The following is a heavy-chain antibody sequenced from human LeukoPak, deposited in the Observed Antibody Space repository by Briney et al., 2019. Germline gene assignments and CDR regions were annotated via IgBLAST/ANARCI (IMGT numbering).Heavy chain of an antibody. V-gene: IGHV3-23*01. CDR3: AKSPHHSSDLHDY. Sequence: GGSLRLSCAASGFPFSTGGMSWVRQAPGKGLEWVSGISGGGGYTYYADSVKGRFTVSGDNSKNTLYLQMNSLRAEDTAVYYCAKSPHHSSDLHDYWGQGTLVTVSS. D-gene: IGHD3-22*01. CDR2: ISGGGGYT. CDR1: GFPFSTGG. J-gene: IGHJ4*02.